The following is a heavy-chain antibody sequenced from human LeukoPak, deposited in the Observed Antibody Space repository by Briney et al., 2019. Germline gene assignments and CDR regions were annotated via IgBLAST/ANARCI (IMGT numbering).Heavy chain of an antibody. CDR1: GGTFSSYA. CDR2: IIPIFGTA. D-gene: IGHD2-21*02. CDR3: ARDRGAYCGGDCYSGDAFDI. Sequence: GASVKVSCKASGGTFSSYAISWVRQAPGQGLEWMGGIIPIFGTANYAQKFQGRVTITTDESTSTAYMELSSLRSEDTAVYYCARDRGAYCGGDCYSGDAFDIWGQGTMVTVSS. J-gene: IGHJ3*02. V-gene: IGHV1-69*05.